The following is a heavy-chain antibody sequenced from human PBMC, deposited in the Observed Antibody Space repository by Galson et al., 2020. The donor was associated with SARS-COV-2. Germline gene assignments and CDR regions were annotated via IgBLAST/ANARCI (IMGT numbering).Heavy chain of an antibody. D-gene: IGHD3-16*02. CDR2: ISYEGSKP. J-gene: IGHJ4*02. Sequence: GESLKISCVASGFSFNNHAMNWVRQAPGKGLEWVAAISYEGSKPYSADSVKGRFTISRDNYKNTVYLQMNSLRAEDTAVYYCAIDQVIFDIVLGKLSGLPDWGQGTLVTVSS. CDR3: AIDQVIFDIVLGKLSGLPD. V-gene: IGHV3-30*03. CDR1: GFSFNNHA.